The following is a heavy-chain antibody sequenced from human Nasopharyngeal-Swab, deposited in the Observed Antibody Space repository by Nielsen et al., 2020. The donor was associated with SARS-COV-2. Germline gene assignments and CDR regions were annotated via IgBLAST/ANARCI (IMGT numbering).Heavy chain of an antibody. Sequence: WIRQPPGKALEWLAHIFSNDEKSYSTSLKSRLTISKDTSKSLVVLTMTNMDPVDTATYYCARSQGGYSSGWYLWDYWGQGTLVTVSS. CDR2: IFSNDEK. V-gene: IGHV2-26*01. CDR3: ARSQGGYSSGWYLWDY. D-gene: IGHD6-19*01. J-gene: IGHJ4*02.